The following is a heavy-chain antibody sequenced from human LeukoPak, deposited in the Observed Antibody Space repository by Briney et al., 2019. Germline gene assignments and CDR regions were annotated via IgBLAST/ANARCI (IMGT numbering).Heavy chain of an antibody. V-gene: IGHV1-2*06. J-gene: IGHJ4*02. CDR1: GYTFTGYY. CDR3: APNPGGYDYGGSSVDY. Sequence: ASVKVSCKASGYTFTGYYMHWVRQAPGQGLEWMGRINPNSGGTNYVQKFQGRVTMTRDTSISTAYMELSRLRSDDTAVYYCAPNPGGYDYGGSSVDYWGQGTLVTVSS. D-gene: IGHD5-12*01. CDR2: INPNSGGT.